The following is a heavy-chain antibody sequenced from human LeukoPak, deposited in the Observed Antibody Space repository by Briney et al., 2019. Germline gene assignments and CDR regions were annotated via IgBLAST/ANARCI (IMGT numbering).Heavy chain of an antibody. CDR1: GYSFTSYW. V-gene: IGHV5-51*01. CDR3: ALVVPAALGWFDP. CDR2: IYPGDSDT. J-gene: IGHJ5*02. D-gene: IGHD2-2*01. Sequence: GESLKISRKGSGYSFTSYWIGLVRPMPGKGLEWMGIIYPGDSDTRYSPSFQGQVTISADKSISTAYLQWSSLKASDTAMYYCALVVPAALGWFDPWGQGTLVTVSS.